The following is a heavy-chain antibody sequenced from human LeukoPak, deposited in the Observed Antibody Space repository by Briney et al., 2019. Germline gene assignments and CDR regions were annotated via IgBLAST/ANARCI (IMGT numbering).Heavy chain of an antibody. D-gene: IGHD6-13*01. CDR3: ARGNIAAAGPSFDY. CDR2: IYYSGST. CDR1: GVSISSSNSY. J-gene: IGHJ4*02. V-gene: IGHV4-39*07. Sequence: PSETLSLTCTVSGVSISSSNSYWGWIRQPPGKGLEWIGSIYYSGSTYYNPSLKSRVTISVDTSKNQFSLKLSSVTAADTAVYYCARGNIAAAGPSFDYWGQGTLVTVSS.